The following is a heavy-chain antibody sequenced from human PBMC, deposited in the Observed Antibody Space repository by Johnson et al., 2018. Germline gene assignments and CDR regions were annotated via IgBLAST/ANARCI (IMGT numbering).Heavy chain of an antibody. CDR1: GFTFSSYG. J-gene: IGHJ1*01. CDR3: ARAVDRLPDGYFQH. Sequence: QVQLVESGGGVVQPGRSLRLSCAASGFTFSSYGMHWVRQAPGKGLEWVAVISYDGSNKYYADSVKGRFTISRDNYKNTLYLQMGSLRAEDMAVYYCARAVDRLPDGYFQHWGQGTLVTVSS. V-gene: IGHV3-30*03. D-gene: IGHD3-22*01. CDR2: ISYDGSNK.